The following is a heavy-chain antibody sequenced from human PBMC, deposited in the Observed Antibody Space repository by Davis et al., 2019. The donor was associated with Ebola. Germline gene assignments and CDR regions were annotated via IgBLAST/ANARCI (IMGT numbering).Heavy chain of an antibody. D-gene: IGHD6-19*01. V-gene: IGHV3-23*01. CDR3: AKIGLATLNENWFEP. CDR2: ISASGNRT. J-gene: IGHJ5*02. Sequence: GGSLRLSCAVSGFTFSSSAMGWVRQAPGKGLEWVSVISASGNRTYSADSVKGRFTISRDNSKSTLHLQMNSLRAEDSAVYYCAKIGLATLNENWFEPWGQETRVTVSP. CDR1: GFTFSSSA.